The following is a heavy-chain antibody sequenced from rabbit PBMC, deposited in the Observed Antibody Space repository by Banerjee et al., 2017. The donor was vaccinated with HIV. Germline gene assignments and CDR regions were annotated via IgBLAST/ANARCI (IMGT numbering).Heavy chain of an antibody. V-gene: IGHV1S45*01. Sequence: QEQLEESGGDLVKPGRSLTLTCTASGFSFSDKYVMCWVRQAPGKGLEWIGCINTNSGNTVYASWAKGRFTISKTSSTTVTLQMTSLTAADTATYFCGKTWNLWGPGTLVTVS. CDR3: GKTWNL. J-gene: IGHJ4*01. CDR1: GFSFSDKYV. CDR2: INTNSGNT.